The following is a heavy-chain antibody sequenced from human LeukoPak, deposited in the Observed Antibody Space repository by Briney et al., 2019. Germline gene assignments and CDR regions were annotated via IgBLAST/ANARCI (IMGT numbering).Heavy chain of an antibody. J-gene: IGHJ1*01. Sequence: SATLSLTCTVSGGSISSSSYYWGWIRQPPGKGLEWIGSIYYSGSTYYNPSPKSRVTISVDTSKNQFSLKLSSVTAADTAVYYCARSIAVASTAEYFQHWGQGTLVTVSS. CDR1: GGSISSSSYY. CDR3: ARSIAVASTAEYFQH. D-gene: IGHD6-19*01. CDR2: IYYSGST. V-gene: IGHV4-39*01.